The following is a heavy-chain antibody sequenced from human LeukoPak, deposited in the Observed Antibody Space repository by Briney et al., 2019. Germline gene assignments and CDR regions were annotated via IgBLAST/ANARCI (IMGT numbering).Heavy chain of an antibody. D-gene: IGHD3-3*01. CDR1: GFTFSGYP. CDR2: ISYDGSNK. Sequence: PGGSLRLSCAASGFTFSGYPIHWVRQAPGKGLEWVAVISYDGSNKYYADSVKGRFNISRDNSKNTLYLQMNSLRAEDTAVYYCARDYYDFWSGYYFNYYYGMDVWGQGTTVTVSS. V-gene: IGHV3-30*04. J-gene: IGHJ6*02. CDR3: ARDYYDFWSGYYFNYYYGMDV.